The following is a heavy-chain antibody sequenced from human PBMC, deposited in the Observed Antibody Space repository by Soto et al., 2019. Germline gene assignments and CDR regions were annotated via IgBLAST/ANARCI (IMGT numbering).Heavy chain of an antibody. V-gene: IGHV3-53*02. CDR3: AREAAGFDL. Sequence: EMQLVETGGGLIQPGGSLRLSCAASGFTVSSDHMSWVRQAQGKGLEWISVMYYGGTTYYADSVQGRFTISRDSSTNTLYLQMTDLRADDTAVYYCAREAAGFDLWGQGTMVTVSS. CDR2: MYYGGTT. D-gene: IGHD6-13*01. CDR1: GFTVSSDH. J-gene: IGHJ3*01.